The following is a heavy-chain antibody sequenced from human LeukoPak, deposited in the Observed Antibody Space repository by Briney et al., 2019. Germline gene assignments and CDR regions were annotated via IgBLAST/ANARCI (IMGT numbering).Heavy chain of an antibody. J-gene: IGHJ3*02. CDR3: ARAGVVTAIPPDAFDI. CDR2: IYYSGST. Sequence: SETLSLTCTVSGGSISSYYWSWIRQPPGKGLEWIGYIYYSGSTNYNPSLKSRVTISVDTSKNQFSLKLSSVTAADTAVYYCARAGVVTAIPPDAFDIWGRGTMVTVSS. V-gene: IGHV4-59*01. CDR1: GGSISSYY. D-gene: IGHD2-21*02.